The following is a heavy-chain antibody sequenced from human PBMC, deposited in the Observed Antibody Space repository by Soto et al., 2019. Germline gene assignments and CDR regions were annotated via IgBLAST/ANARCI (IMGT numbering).Heavy chain of an antibody. J-gene: IGHJ6*02. D-gene: IGHD2-15*01. V-gene: IGHV1-69*02. CDR1: GGTFSSYT. CDR3: ARVDCSGGSCYSHYYYGMDV. Sequence: SVKVSCKASGGTFSSYTISWVRQAPGQGLEWMGRIIPILGIANYAQKFQGRVTITADKSTSTAYMELSSLRSEDTAVYYCARVDCSGGSCYSHYYYGMDVWGQGTTVTVSS. CDR2: IIPILGIA.